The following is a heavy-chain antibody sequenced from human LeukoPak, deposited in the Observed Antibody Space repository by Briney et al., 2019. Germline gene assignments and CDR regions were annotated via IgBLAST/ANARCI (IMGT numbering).Heavy chain of an antibody. V-gene: IGHV5-51*01. Sequence: GESLKISFKGSGYSFTSHWIAWVRQMPGKGLEWMGIIYPDDSDTRYSPSFQGQVTISADKSISTAYLQWSSLKASDTAMYYCARALYGSSWYFLDFWGQGTLVTVSS. D-gene: IGHD6-13*01. CDR2: IYPDDSDT. CDR1: GYSFTSHW. J-gene: IGHJ4*02. CDR3: ARALYGSSWYFLDF.